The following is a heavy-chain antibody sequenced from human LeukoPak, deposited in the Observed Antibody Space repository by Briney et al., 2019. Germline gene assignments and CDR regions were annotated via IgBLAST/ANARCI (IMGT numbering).Heavy chain of an antibody. CDR3: ARAGPGLIFYYYYYGMDV. CDR1: AYTFSAYW. V-gene: IGHV3-74*01. CDR2: INSDGSST. Sequence: GGSLRVSCAASAYTFSAYWMHWVRQAPGKGLVWVSRINSDGSSTRYADSVKGRFTISRDNTKNTLYLQMNSLRAEDTAVYYCARAGPGLIFYYYYYGMDVWGQGTTVTVSS. J-gene: IGHJ6*02. D-gene: IGHD3-16*01.